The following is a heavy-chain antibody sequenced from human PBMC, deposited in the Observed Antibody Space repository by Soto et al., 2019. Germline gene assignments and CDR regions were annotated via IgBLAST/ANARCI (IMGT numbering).Heavy chain of an antibody. D-gene: IGHD2-15*01. J-gene: IGHJ4*02. Sequence: QVQLVQSGAEVKKPGSSVKVSCKASGGTFSSYTISWVRQAPGQGLEWMGRIIPILGIANYAQKFQVRVTITADKSTSTADMELSSLRSEDTAVYYCASVIEVSWSGGSCYSWGQGTLVTVSS. CDR2: IIPILGIA. CDR1: GGTFSSYT. CDR3: ASVIEVSWSGGSCYS. V-gene: IGHV1-69*02.